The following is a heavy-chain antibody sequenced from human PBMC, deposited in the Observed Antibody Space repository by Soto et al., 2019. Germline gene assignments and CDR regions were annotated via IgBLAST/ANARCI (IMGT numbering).Heavy chain of an antibody. J-gene: IGHJ4*02. CDR3: ARALPYSSGWYFDY. V-gene: IGHV4-34*01. Sequence: TSETLSLTCAVYGGSFSGYYWSWIRQPPGKGLEWIGEINHSGSTNYNPSLKSRVTISVDTSKNQFSLQLNSVTPEDTAVYYCARALPYSSGWYFDYWGQGTLVTVLL. D-gene: IGHD6-19*01. CDR1: GGSFSGYY. CDR2: INHSGST.